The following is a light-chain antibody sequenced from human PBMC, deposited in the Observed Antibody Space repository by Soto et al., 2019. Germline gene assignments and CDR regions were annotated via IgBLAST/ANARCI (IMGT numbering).Light chain of an antibody. CDR1: KAIKAY. V-gene: IGKV1-39*01. CDR3: QHAYVAPYS. CDR2: SGS. J-gene: IGKJ2*03. Sequence: DIQMTQSPSSVSASLGDTVTITCRASKAIKAYLNWYQQKPGEVPKLLIYSGSTLHSGVPSRFTGSGSETDFTLTIRSLQPEDFATYYCQHAYVAPYSFGQGTKVDI.